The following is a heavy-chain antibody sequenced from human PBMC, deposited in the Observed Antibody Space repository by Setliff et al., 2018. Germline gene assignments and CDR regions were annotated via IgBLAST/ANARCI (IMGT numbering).Heavy chain of an antibody. CDR2: ITHDGSKT. D-gene: IGHD2-21*02. CDR3: TRDQDCYGMDV. J-gene: IGHJ6*02. V-gene: IGHV3-7*01. Sequence: GGSLRLSCAGSGFTFNTYWMTWVRQAPGKGLEWVASITHDGSKTYILDSVKGRFTISRDNTKNSLYLQMNSLRGEDTAVYHCTRDQDCYGMDVWGQGTTVTVSS. CDR1: GFTFNTYW.